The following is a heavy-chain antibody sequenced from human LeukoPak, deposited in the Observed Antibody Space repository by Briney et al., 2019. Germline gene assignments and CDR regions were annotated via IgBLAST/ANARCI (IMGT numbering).Heavy chain of an antibody. CDR3: ARGPYSFDP. CDR1: GYTFTSYG. CDR2: ISTYSGNT. Sequence: ASVKVSCKASGYTFTSYGISWVRQAPGQGLEWMGWISTYSGNTNYAQKLQGRVTMTRNSSINTAYMELSSLRSEDTAVYYCARGPYSFDPWGQGTLVTVSS. V-gene: IGHV1-18*01. D-gene: IGHD4-11*01. J-gene: IGHJ5*02.